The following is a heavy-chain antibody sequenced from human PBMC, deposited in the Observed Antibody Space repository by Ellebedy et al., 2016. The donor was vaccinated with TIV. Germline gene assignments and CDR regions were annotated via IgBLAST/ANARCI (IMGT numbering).Heavy chain of an antibody. CDR1: GISFVNAL. CDR2: IKRQSDGGTT. Sequence: GESLKISCAASGISFVNALMNWVRQAPGKGLEWVGRIKRQSDGGTTLHAAPVKGRFTISRDDSKNTLDLQMSNLKTEDTAVYYCTTEVDGGFHIWGQGTKVTVSS. CDR3: TTEVDGGFHI. J-gene: IGHJ3*02. D-gene: IGHD2-15*01. V-gene: IGHV3-15*07.